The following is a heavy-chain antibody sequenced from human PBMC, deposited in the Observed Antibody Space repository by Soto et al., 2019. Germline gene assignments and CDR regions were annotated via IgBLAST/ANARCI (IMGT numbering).Heavy chain of an antibody. CDR1: GYTFTGYY. CDR2: INPNSGGT. CDR3: ARIGYCSSTSCRTRYYYYYYGMDV. Sequence: GASVKVSCKASGYTFTGYYMHWVRQAPGQGLEWMGWINPNSGGTNYAQKFQGRVTMTRDTSISTAYMELSRLRSDDTAVYYCARIGYCSSTSCRTRYYYYYYGMDVWGQGTTVTVSS. V-gene: IGHV1-2*02. D-gene: IGHD2-2*01. J-gene: IGHJ6*02.